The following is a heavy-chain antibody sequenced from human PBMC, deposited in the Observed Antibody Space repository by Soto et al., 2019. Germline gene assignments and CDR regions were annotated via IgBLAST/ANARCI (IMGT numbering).Heavy chain of an antibody. D-gene: IGHD6-13*01. Sequence: GGSLRLSCAASGFTFSSCAMGWVRQAPGKGLEWVSTISGSGVSTYYADSVKGRFTISRDNSKNTLYLQMNSLRAEDTAVYYCARDNRPAAGSAAGGYWGQGTLVTVSS. J-gene: IGHJ4*02. CDR1: GFTFSSCA. CDR2: ISGSGVST. CDR3: ARDNRPAAGSAAGGY. V-gene: IGHV3-23*01.